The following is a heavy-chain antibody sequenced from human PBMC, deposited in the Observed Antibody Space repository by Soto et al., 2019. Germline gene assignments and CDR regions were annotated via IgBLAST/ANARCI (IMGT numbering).Heavy chain of an antibody. CDR1: GYTFTKYG. CDR2: ISADDDNT. J-gene: IGHJ4*02. V-gene: IGHV1-18*01. D-gene: IGHD2-2*01. Sequence: VQLVQSGGEVRKPGASVTVSCRASGYTFTKYGISWVRQAPGQGLEWMGWISADDDNTNYAQNHQGRVSMPTDTSTRAAYMPLRGLAADDTAVYFSARGTIVYECGLFDFWGQGTLVTVSS. CDR3: ARGTIVYECGLFDF.